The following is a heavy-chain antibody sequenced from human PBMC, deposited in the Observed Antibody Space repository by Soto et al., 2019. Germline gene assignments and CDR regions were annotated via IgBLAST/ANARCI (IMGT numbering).Heavy chain of an antibody. J-gene: IGHJ6*02. V-gene: IGHV5-51*01. CDR3: ARTSAAGKYYYGMDV. CDR1: GYRFTSYW. CDR2: IYPGDSDT. D-gene: IGHD6-13*01. Sequence: GESLKISCQGSGYRFTSYWIGWVRQMPGKGLEWMGIIYPGDSDTRYSPSFQGQVTISADKSISTAYLQWSSLKASDTAMYYCARTSAAGKYYYGMDVWGQGTTVTVSS.